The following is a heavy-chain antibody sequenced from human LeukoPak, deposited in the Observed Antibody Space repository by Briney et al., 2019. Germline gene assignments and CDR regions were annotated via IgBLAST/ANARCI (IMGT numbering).Heavy chain of an antibody. V-gene: IGHV3-64*01. CDR3: AAHGRYYGSGRGYFDY. J-gene: IGHJ4*02. D-gene: IGHD3-10*01. CDR1: GFTFSSYA. Sequence: PGGSLRLSCAASGFTFSSYAMHWVRQAPGKGLEYVSAISSNGGSTYYANSVKGRFTITRDNSKNTLYLQMNSLRAEDTAIYYCAAHGRYYGSGRGYFDYWGQGTLVTVSS. CDR2: ISSNGGST.